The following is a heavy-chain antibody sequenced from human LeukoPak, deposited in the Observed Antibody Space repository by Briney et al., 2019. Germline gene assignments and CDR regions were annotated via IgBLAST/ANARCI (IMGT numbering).Heavy chain of an antibody. CDR2: IYSGGTT. CDR3: ARVGVTMVRGVIRGYYCDY. CDR1: GFTVSTNY. J-gene: IGHJ4*02. Sequence: GGSLRLSCAASGFTVSTNYMNWVRQAPGKGLEWVSVIYSGGTTYYADSVKGRFTISRDNSKNTLYLQMNGLRAEDTAVYYCARVGVTMVRGVIRGYYCDYWGQGTLVTVSS. D-gene: IGHD3-10*01. V-gene: IGHV3-66*01.